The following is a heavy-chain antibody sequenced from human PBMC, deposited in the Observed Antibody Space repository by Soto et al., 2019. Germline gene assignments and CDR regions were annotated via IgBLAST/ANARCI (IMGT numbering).Heavy chain of an antibody. CDR1: GGSVSSDSYY. CDR2: IYYSGST. D-gene: IGHD1-26*01. CDR3: ARGVVGATMIFDY. J-gene: IGHJ4*02. V-gene: IGHV4-61*01. Sequence: SETLSLTCTVSGGSVSSDSYYWTWIRQPPGKGLEWIGYIYYSGSTDYNPSLKSRVIISVDTSKNQFSLKLTSVTAADTAVYYCARGVVGATMIFDYWGQGTLVTVSS.